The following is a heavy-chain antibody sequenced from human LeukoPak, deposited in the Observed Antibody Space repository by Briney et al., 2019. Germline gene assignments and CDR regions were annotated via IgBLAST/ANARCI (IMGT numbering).Heavy chain of an antibody. CDR2: IYYSGST. CDR3: ARDPPMEYSKRNKKKNYYYGMDV. J-gene: IGHJ6*02. Sequence: SETLSLTCTVSGGSISSSSYYWGWIRQPPGKGLEWIGSIYYSGSTYYNPSLKSRVTISVDTSKNQFSLKLSSVTAADTAVYYCARDPPMEYSKRNKKKNYYYGMDVWGQGTTVTVSS. D-gene: IGHD6-6*01. CDR1: GGSISSSSYY. V-gene: IGHV4-39*07.